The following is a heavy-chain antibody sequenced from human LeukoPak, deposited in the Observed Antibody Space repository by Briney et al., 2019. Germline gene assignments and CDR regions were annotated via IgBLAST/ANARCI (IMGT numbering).Heavy chain of an antibody. CDR2: IKQDGSER. J-gene: IGHJ6*03. D-gene: IGHD6-6*01. CDR1: GFTFSSYW. CDR3: AKAYSSSDYYYMDV. V-gene: IGHV3-7*03. Sequence: GGSLRLSCAASGFTFSSYWMSWVRQVPGKGLEWVANIKQDGSERYYVDSVKGRFTISRDNAKNSLYLQMNSLRAEDTAVYYCAKAYSSSDYYYMDVWGKGTTVTVSS.